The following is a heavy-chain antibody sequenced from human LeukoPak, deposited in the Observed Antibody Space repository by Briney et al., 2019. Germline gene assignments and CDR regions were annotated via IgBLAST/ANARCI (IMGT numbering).Heavy chain of an antibody. CDR2: ISAYNGNT. CDR3: ASSRYFDWLAFDY. Sequence: ASVKVSCKASGYTFTSYYMHWVRQAPGQGLEWMGWISAYNGNTNYAQKFQGRVTITTDESTSTAYMELSSLRSEDTAVYYCASSRYFDWLAFDYWGQGTLVTVSS. CDR1: GYTFTSYY. V-gene: IGHV1-18*04. D-gene: IGHD3-9*01. J-gene: IGHJ4*02.